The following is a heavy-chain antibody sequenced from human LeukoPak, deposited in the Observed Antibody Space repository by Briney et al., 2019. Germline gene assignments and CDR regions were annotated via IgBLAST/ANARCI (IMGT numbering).Heavy chain of an antibody. V-gene: IGHV1-69*13. Sequence: SVKVSCKTSGGTFSSYAISWVRQAPGQGLEWMGGIIPIFGTANYAQKFQGRVTITADESTSTAYMELSSLRSEDTAVYYCARDGELGYYYGMDVWGQGTTVTVSS. CDR2: IIPIFGTA. CDR1: GGTFSSYA. J-gene: IGHJ6*02. D-gene: IGHD2-21*01. CDR3: ARDGELGYYYGMDV.